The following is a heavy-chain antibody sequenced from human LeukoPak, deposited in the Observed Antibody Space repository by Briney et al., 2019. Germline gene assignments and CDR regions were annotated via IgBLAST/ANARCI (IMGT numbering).Heavy chain of an antibody. CDR1: GFTFSLYN. J-gene: IGHJ6*02. D-gene: IGHD5-12*01. V-gene: IGHV3-30*04. CDR3: AREGAFNGYHCMDV. CDR2: ISFGGSHK. Sequence: GGSLRLSCAGSGFTFSLYNMHWVRQAPGKGLEWVALISFGGSHKYYADSVKGRFTISRDNSKNTLFLQMSSLKAEDTAVYYCAREGAFNGYHCMDVWGQGTTVSV.